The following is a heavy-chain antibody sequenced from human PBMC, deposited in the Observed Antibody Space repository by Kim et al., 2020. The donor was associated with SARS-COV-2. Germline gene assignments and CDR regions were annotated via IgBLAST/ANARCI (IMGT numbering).Heavy chain of an antibody. CDR3: AKVGVLSPFVVVVAYFDY. J-gene: IGHJ4*02. CDR2: ISGSGGST. D-gene: IGHD2-15*01. CDR1: GFTFSSYA. Sequence: GGSLRLSCAASGFTFSSYAMSWVRQAPGKGLEWVSAISGSGGSTYYADSVKGRFTISRDNSKNTLYLQMNSLRAEDTAVYYCAKVGVLSPFVVVVAYFDYWGQGTLVTVSS. V-gene: IGHV3-23*01.